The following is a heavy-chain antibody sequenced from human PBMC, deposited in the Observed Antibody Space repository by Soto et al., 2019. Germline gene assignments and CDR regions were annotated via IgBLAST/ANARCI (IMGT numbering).Heavy chain of an antibody. D-gene: IGHD2-2*03. Sequence: PGGSLRLSCAASGFTFSSYSMNWVRQAPGKGLEWVSYISSSSSTIYYADSVKGRFTISRDNAKNSLYLQMNSLRAEDTAVYYCARELDIVVVLAEIDYWGQGTLVTVSS. J-gene: IGHJ4*02. CDR1: GFTFSSYS. CDR2: ISSSSSTI. CDR3: ARELDIVVVLAEIDY. V-gene: IGHV3-48*01.